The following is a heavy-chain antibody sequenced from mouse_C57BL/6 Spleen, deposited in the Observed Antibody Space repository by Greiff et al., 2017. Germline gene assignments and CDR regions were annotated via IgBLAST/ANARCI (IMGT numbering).Heavy chain of an antibody. CDR3: ARHDDRRYGSIWYFEV. CDR1: GYTFTEYS. V-gene: IGHV1-62-2*01. J-gene: IGHJ1*03. CDR2: FYPGSGSI. D-gene: IGHD1-1*01. Sequence: VQLQQSGAELVKPGASVKLSCKASGYTFTEYSIHWVKQRSGQGLEWIGWFYPGSGSIKYNEKFKDKATLTADKSSSTVYMELSRLTSDDSAVYFCARHDDRRYGSIWYFEVWGTGTTVTVSS.